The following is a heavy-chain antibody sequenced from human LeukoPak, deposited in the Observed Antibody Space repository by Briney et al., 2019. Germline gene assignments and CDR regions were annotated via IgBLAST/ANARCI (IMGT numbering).Heavy chain of an antibody. V-gene: IGHV3-53*01. J-gene: IGHJ4*02. Sequence: QSGGSLRLSCTVSGFTVSSNSMSWVRQAPGKGLEWVSFIYSGTIHYSDSVKGRFTISRDNSKNTLYLQMNSLRAEDTAVYYCAKVSSSWFFDYRGQGTLVTVSS. D-gene: IGHD6-13*01. CDR2: IYSGTI. CDR3: AKVSSSWFFDY. CDR1: GFTVSSNS.